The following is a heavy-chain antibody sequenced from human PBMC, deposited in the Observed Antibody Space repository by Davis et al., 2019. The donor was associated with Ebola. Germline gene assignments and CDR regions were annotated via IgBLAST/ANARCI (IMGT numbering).Heavy chain of an antibody. CDR2: INHSGST. V-gene: IGHV4-34*01. CDR1: GGSFSGYY. D-gene: IGHD1-26*01. CDR3: ARAGGSYYLNRFDP. Sequence: SETLSLTCAVYGGSFSGYYWSWIRQHPGKGLEWIGEINHSGSTNYNPSLKSRVTISVDTSKNQFSLKLSSVTAADTAVYYCARAGGSYYLNRFDPWGQGTLVTVSS. J-gene: IGHJ5*02.